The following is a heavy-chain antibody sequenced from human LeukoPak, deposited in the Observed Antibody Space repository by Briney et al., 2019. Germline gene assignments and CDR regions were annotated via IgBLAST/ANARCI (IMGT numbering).Heavy chain of an antibody. CDR3: ARGEVGAGRYYYYYMDV. Sequence: ASVKVSCKASGYTFTGYYVHWVREAPGQGLEWMGWINPNSGGTKYAQKFQGRVTMTRDTSISTAHMELNRLRSDDTAVYYCARGEVGAGRYYYYYMDVWGKGTTVTVSS. CDR1: GYTFTGYY. CDR2: INPNSGGT. D-gene: IGHD1-26*01. J-gene: IGHJ6*03. V-gene: IGHV1-2*02.